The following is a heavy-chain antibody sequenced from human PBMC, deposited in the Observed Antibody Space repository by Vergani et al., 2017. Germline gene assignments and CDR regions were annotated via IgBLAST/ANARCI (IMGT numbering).Heavy chain of an antibody. V-gene: IGHV1-24*01. CDR2: FDPEDGET. Sequence: QVQLVQSGAEVKKPGASVKVSCKVSGYTLTELSMHWVRQAPGKGLEWMGGFDPEDGETIYAQKFQGRVTVTEDTSTDTAYMELSSLRSEDTAVYYCATGFLLSNYGRGYYFDYWGQGTLVTVSS. CDR3: ATGFLLSNYGRGYYFDY. CDR1: GYTLTELS. D-gene: IGHD4-11*01. J-gene: IGHJ4*02.